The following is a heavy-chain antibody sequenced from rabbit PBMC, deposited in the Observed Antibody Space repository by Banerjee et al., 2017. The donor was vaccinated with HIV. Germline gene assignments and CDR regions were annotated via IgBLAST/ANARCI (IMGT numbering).Heavy chain of an antibody. CDR1: GFSFTNKYV. CDR3: ARGGDWGTRLDL. V-gene: IGHV1S45*01. D-gene: IGHD3-1*01. J-gene: IGHJ3*01. CDR2: INAGGSGSS. Sequence: QEQLEESGGDLVKPGGSLTLTCTASGFSFTNKYVMCWVRQAPGKGLEWIAYINAGGSGSSYYASWAKGRFTISKTSSTTVTLQMTSLTAADTATYFCARGGDWGTRLDLWGQGTLVTVS.